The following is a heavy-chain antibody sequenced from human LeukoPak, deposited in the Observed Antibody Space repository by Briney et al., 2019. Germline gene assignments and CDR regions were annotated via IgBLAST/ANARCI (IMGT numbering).Heavy chain of an antibody. V-gene: IGHV3-23*01. CDR2: ISGSSSHT. CDR3: XXXXXXXXAQVGSYYYYAMDV. D-gene: IGHD1-26*01. CDR1: GFTFSSYA. Sequence: GGSLRLSCAASGFTFSSYAMSWVRQAPGKGLEWVSAISGSSSHTYYADSMKGRFTISRDNSKNTLYLQMNSLRADDTAIYYXXXXXXXXXAQVGSYYYYAMDVWGPGTTVTVSS. J-gene: IGHJ6*02.